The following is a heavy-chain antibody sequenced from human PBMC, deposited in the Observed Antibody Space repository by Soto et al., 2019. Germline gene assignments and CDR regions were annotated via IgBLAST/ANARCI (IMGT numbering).Heavy chain of an antibody. J-gene: IGHJ4*02. CDR2: IYYSGST. V-gene: IGHV4-61*01. Sequence: QVQLQESGPGLVKPSETLSLTCIVSGGSVSSGSYYWSWIRQPPGKGLEWIGYIYYSGSTNYNPSLKSRVTISVDTSKNQFSLKLSSVTAADTAVYYCARISGYSYGLPPYFDYWGQGTRVTVSS. CDR3: ARISGYSYGLPPYFDY. CDR1: GGSVSSGSYY. D-gene: IGHD5-18*01.